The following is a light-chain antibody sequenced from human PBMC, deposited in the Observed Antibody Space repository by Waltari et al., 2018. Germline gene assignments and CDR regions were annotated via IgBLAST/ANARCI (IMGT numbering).Light chain of an antibody. J-gene: IGKJ2*01. CDR2: GAS. Sequence: IVMPQSPATLSVSPGERATLSCRASQSVSSNLAWYQQKPGQAPRLLIYGASTRATGIPARFIGSGSGTEFTLTISSMQSEDFAVYYCQQYNNWPPYTFGQGTKLEIK. V-gene: IGKV3-15*01. CDR3: QQYNNWPPYT. CDR1: QSVSSN.